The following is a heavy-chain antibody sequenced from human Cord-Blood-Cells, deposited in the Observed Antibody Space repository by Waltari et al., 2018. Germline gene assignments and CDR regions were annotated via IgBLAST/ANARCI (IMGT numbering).Heavy chain of an antibody. CDR1: GFTFSSYG. D-gene: IGHD3-10*01. V-gene: IGHV3-30*18. Sequence: QVQLVESGGGVVQPGRSLRLSCAASGFTFSSYGMHWVRQAPGKGLEWVAVISYDGSNKYYADSVKGRFTISRDNSKNTLYLQMNSLGAEDTAVYYCAKDFGAGDAFDIWGQGTMVTVSS. CDR2: ISYDGSNK. J-gene: IGHJ3*02. CDR3: AKDFGAGDAFDI.